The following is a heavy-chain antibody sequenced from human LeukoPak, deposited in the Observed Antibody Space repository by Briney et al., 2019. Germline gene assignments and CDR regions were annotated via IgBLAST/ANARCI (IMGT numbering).Heavy chain of an antibody. Sequence: GASVKVSCKASGYTFTSYGISWVRQAPGQGLEWMGWISAYNGNTNYAQKLQGRVTMTTDTSTSTAYMELRSLRSDDTAVYYCARDSPGGYYFGDAFDIWGQGTMVTVSS. CDR2: ISAYNGNT. CDR1: GYTFTSYG. D-gene: IGHD3-3*01. CDR3: ARDSPGGYYFGDAFDI. J-gene: IGHJ3*02. V-gene: IGHV1-18*01.